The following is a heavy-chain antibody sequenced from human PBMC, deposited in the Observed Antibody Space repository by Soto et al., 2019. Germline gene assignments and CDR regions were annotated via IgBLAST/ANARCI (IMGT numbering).Heavy chain of an antibody. CDR3: AREVGAAAGNYYYYGMDV. V-gene: IGHV6-1*01. J-gene: IGHJ6*02. D-gene: IGHD6-13*01. CDR2: TYYRSKWYN. Sequence: QTLSLTCAISGDSVSSNSAAWNWIRQSPSRGLEWLGRTYYRSKWYNDYAVSVKSRITINPDTSKNQFFLQLNSVTPEDTAVYYCAREVGAAAGNYYYYGMDVWGQGTTVTVSS. CDR1: GDSVSSNSAA.